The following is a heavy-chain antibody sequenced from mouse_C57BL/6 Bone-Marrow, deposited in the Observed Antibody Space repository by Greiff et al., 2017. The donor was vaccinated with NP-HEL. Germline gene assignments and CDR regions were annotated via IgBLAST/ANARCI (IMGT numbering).Heavy chain of an antibody. V-gene: IGHV5-6*02. CDR2: ISSGGSYT. J-gene: IGHJ2*01. CDR3: ARRGLDY. CDR1: GFTFSSYG. Sequence: EVKLMESGGDLVKPGGSLKLSCAASGFTFSSYGMSWVRQTPDKRLEWVATISSGGSYTYYPDSVTGRFTISRDNAKNTLYLQMSSLKSEDTAMYYCARRGLDYWGQGTTLTVSS.